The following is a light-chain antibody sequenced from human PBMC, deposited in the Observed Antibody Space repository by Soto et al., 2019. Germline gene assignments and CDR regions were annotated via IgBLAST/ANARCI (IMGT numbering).Light chain of an antibody. J-gene: IGKJ2*01. CDR3: QQYSSYPYT. CDR2: KAS. V-gene: IGKV1-5*03. Sequence: DIQMTQSPSTLSASVGDRVTITCRASQSISSWLAWYQQKPGTAPKLLIYKASSLQSGVTSRFSGSGSGTEFTLTISSLQPDDFATYYCQQYSSYPYTVGQGTKLEIK. CDR1: QSISSW.